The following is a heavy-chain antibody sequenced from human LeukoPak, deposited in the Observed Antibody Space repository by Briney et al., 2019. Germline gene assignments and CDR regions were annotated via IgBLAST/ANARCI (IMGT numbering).Heavy chain of an antibody. CDR3: ATVFDF. J-gene: IGHJ4*02. V-gene: IGHV3-74*01. CDR1: KFTISNSW. CDR2: INHDGSST. Sequence: GGSLRLSCTTSKFTISNSWMHWVRQVPGKGLAWVSGINHDGSSTFYADSVKGRFTISRDSARNTLYLQMDSLRAEDTAVYYCATVFDFWGQGTLVTVSS.